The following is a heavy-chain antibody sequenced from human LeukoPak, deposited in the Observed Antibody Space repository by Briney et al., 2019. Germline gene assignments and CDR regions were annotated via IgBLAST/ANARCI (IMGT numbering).Heavy chain of an antibody. CDR2: ISSSGRTL. J-gene: IGHJ4*02. CDR1: GFTFNNYQ. CDR3: ARGEYYFDY. V-gene: IGHV3-48*03. Sequence: GGSLRLSCAASGFTFNNYQMNWVRQAPGKGLECISYISSSGRTLYYADSLKGRFTVSRDNAKNSLYLRMNNLRAEDTAVYYCARGEYYFDYWGQGTLVTVSS.